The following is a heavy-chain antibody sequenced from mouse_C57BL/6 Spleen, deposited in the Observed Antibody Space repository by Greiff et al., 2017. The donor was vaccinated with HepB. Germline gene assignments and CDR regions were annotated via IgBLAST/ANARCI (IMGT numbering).Heavy chain of an antibody. J-gene: IGHJ3*01. CDR2: ISYDGSN. V-gene: IGHV3-6*01. CDR3: ARGDGNGFFAY. D-gene: IGHD2-1*01. CDR1: GYSITSGYY. Sequence: EVKLQESGPGLVKPSQSLSLTCSVTGYSITSGYYWNWIRQFPGNKLEWMGYISYDGSNNYNPSLKNRISITRDTSKNQFFLKLNSVTTEDTATYYCARGDGNGFFAYWGQGTLVTVSA.